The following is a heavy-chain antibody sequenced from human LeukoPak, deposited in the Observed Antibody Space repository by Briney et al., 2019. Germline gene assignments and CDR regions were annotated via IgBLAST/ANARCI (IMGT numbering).Heavy chain of an antibody. CDR3: ARDLSGGGLDY. V-gene: IGHV3-64*01. J-gene: IGHJ4*02. Sequence: GGSLRLSCAASGFTFTSYAMHWVRQAPGKGLEYVSAISNNGVRIYYANSVKGRFTISRDNSKNTLYLQMGSLRAEDMAVYYCARDLSGGGLDYWGQGTLVTVSS. CDR2: ISNNGVRI. CDR1: GFTFTSYA. D-gene: IGHD3-10*01.